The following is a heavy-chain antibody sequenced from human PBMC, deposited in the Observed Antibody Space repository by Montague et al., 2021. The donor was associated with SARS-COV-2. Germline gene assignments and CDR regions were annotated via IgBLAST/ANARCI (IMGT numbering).Heavy chain of an antibody. CDR1: GFTFSDSY. D-gene: IGHD1-26*01. CDR2: MSSSGHFA. Sequence: SLRLSCAASGFTFSDSYMSWVRQAPGRGLEWIAYMSSSGHFASYADSVKGRFTISRDNAKNSLYLQMNSLRAEDTAMYYCARDLWGAQSGMDVRGQGTTVTVSS. CDR3: ARDLWGAQSGMDV. J-gene: IGHJ6*02. V-gene: IGHV3-11*06.